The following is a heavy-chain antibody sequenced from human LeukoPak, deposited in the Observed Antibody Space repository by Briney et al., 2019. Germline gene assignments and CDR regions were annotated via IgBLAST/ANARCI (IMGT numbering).Heavy chain of an antibody. CDR1: GFTFSSYA. CDR3: ARDTQLGYCSGGSCYQGDFDY. Sequence: GGPLRLSCEAPGFTFSSYAMPWVRQAPGKGLEWVAVISYDGSNKYYADSVKGRFTISRDNSKNTLYLQMNSLRAEDTAVYYCARDTQLGYCSGGSCYQGDFDYWGQGTLVTVSS. V-gene: IGHV3-30-3*01. D-gene: IGHD2-15*01. J-gene: IGHJ4*02. CDR2: ISYDGSNK.